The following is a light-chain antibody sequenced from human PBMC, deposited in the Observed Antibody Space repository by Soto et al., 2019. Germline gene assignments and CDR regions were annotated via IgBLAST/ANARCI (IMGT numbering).Light chain of an antibody. Sequence: EIAMTQSPATLSVSPGEGATLSCRASQSVGSRVAWYQQKPGQPPRLLIHDASTRATGVPARFSGSGSGTHFTLTITSLQSEDFAVYYCQQYLDWRTFGQGTKVDIK. CDR3: QQYLDWRT. CDR1: QSVGSR. V-gene: IGKV3-15*01. J-gene: IGKJ2*02. CDR2: DAS.